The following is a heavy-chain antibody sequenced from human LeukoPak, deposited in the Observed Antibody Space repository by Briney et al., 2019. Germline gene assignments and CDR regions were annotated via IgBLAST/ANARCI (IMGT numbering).Heavy chain of an antibody. CDR2: ISYDGSNK. V-gene: IGHV3-30-3*01. CDR3: ARPYSSSWASPTFGYFDY. J-gene: IGHJ4*02. CDR1: GFTFSSYA. D-gene: IGHD6-13*01. Sequence: PGRSLRLSCAASGFTFSSYAMHWVRQAPGKGLEWVAVISYDGSNKYYADSVKGRFTISRDNSKNTLYLQMDSLRAEDTAVYYCARPYSSSWASPTFGYFDYWGQGTLVTVSS.